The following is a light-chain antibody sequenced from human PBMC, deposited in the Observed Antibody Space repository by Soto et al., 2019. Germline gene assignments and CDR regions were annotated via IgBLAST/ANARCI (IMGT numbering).Light chain of an antibody. CDR1: QSVSSSY. V-gene: IGKV3-20*01. CDR3: QQYGSSPPIT. CDR2: GAS. Sequence: EIVLTQSPGTLSLSPGERATLSCRASQSVSSSYLAWYQQKPGQAPRLLIYGASSRATGIPDRFSGSGSGTAFTLTISRLEPEDFAVYYCQQYGSSPPITFRQGTRLEIK. J-gene: IGKJ5*01.